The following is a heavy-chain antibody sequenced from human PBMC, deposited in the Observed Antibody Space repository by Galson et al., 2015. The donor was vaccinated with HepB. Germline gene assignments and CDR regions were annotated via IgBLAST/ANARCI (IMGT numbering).Heavy chain of an antibody. CDR1: GYSFTSYW. V-gene: IGHV5-10-1*01. CDR3: AILPEDIVVVPAAILGGWFDP. Sequence: QSGAEVKKPGESLRISCKGSGYSFTSYWISWVRQMPGKGLEWMGRIDPSDSYTNYSPSFQGHVTISADKSISTAYLQWSSLKASDTAMYYCAILPEDIVVVPAAILGGWFDPWGQGTLVTVSS. CDR2: IDPSDSYT. D-gene: IGHD2-2*01. J-gene: IGHJ5*02.